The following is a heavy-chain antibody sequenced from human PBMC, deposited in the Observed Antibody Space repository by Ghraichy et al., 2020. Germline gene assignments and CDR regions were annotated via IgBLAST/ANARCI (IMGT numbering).Heavy chain of an antibody. CDR1: GFTFSNYW. D-gene: IGHD2-8*01. J-gene: IGHJ4*02. CDR3: VRVGVEASAASNFDY. V-gene: IGHV3-74*03. Sequence: GGSLRLSCATSGFTFSNYWMHWVRQAPGKGLVWVSRINDDGSDTMYADSVKGRFTVSRDNARNTLHLQMSSLRAEDTAIYYCVRVGVEASAASNFDYWGQGTLVTVSS. CDR2: INDDGSDT.